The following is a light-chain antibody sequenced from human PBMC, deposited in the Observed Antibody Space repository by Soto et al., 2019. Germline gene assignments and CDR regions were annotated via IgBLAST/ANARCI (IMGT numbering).Light chain of an antibody. CDR2: GAS. J-gene: IGKJ3*01. Sequence: ELEMTQSPVTLSVSPGERATLSCRASRSIRSDLAWYQQKPGQAPRLLIYGASTRATGIPARFSGSGSGTDFPLIISSLQSEDFAVYYCQHYGTFGPGTRVDTK. V-gene: IGKV3-15*01. CDR3: QHYGT. CDR1: RSIRSD.